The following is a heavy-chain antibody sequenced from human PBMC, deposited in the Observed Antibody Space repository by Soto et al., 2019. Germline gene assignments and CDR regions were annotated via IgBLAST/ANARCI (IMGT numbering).Heavy chain of an antibody. Sequence: GASVKVSCKASGYTFSNYVFTWVRQAPGQGLEWMGWISAYNGNTNYAQNLQGRVTMTTDTSTSTAYMELRSLRSDDTAVYYCARDLYYYGSGTYSGGYWG. D-gene: IGHD3-10*01. J-gene: IGHJ4*01. CDR2: ISAYNGNT. CDR3: ARDLYYYGSGTYSGGY. CDR1: GYTFSNYV. V-gene: IGHV1-18*01.